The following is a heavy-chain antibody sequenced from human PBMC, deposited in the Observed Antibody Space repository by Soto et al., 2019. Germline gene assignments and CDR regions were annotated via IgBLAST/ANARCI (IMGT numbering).Heavy chain of an antibody. CDR2: IYPGDSDT. CDR1: GYSCTIYC. D-gene: IGHD6-6*01. J-gene: IGHJ6*02. Sequence: PGESLKISCKGAGYSCTIYCIGWVLQMPGKGLGWMGIIYPGDSDTRYSPSFQGQVTISADKSISTAYLQWSSLKASDTAMYYCARLRSSSPYYYYGMDVWGHGATVTVSS. CDR3: ARLRSSSPYYYYGMDV. V-gene: IGHV5-51*01.